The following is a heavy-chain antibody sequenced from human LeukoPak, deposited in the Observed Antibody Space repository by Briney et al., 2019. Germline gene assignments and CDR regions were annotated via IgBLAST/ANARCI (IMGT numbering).Heavy chain of an antibody. CDR3: ARDGPIAAAGTYAFDI. CDR2: INHSGST. J-gene: IGHJ3*02. D-gene: IGHD6-13*01. CDR1: GVSFSGYY. V-gene: IGHV4-34*01. Sequence: TSETLSLTCAVYGVSFSGYYWSWIRQPPGKGLEWIGEINHSGSTNYNPSLKSRVTISVDTSKNQFSLKLSSVTAADTAVYYCARDGPIAAAGTYAFDIWGQGTMVTVSS.